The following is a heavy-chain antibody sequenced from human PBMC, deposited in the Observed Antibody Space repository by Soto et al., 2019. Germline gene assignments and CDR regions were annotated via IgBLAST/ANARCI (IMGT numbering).Heavy chain of an antibody. CDR2: ISVSGGST. Sequence: GGSLRLSCAASGFTFSSYAMSWVRQAPGKGLEWVSAISVSGGSTYYADSVKGRFTISRDNSKNTLYLQMNSLRAEDTAVYYCAKAYTVSSYYYYGMDVWGQGTTVTVSS. D-gene: IGHD4-4*01. J-gene: IGHJ6*02. V-gene: IGHV3-23*01. CDR3: AKAYTVSSYYYYGMDV. CDR1: GFTFSSYA.